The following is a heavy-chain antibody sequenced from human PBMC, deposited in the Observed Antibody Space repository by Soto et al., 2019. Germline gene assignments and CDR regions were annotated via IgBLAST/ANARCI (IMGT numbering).Heavy chain of an antibody. D-gene: IGHD3-10*01. J-gene: IGHJ4*02. Sequence: GGSLRLSCAASGFTFNSYWMSWVRQAPGKGLEWVANIKQDGSEKYYVDSVKGRFTISRDNAKNSLYLQMNSLRAEDTAVYYCARDRWGSGSSYFDYWGQGTLVTVSS. V-gene: IGHV3-7*01. CDR3: ARDRWGSGSSYFDY. CDR2: IKQDGSEK. CDR1: GFTFNSYW.